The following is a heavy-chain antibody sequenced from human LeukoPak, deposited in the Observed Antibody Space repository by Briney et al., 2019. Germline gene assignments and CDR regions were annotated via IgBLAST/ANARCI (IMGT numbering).Heavy chain of an antibody. J-gene: IGHJ4*02. Sequence: GGSLRLSCAASGFPFNVQTMSWVRQAPGKGLDWVASMREDGSEIHYVDSVKGRFTISRDNPKNSVYLQMNSLRAEDTAVYYCARDDSYNYFDYWGQGTLVTVSS. CDR1: GFPFNVQT. V-gene: IGHV3-7*01. CDR2: MREDGSEI. CDR3: ARDDSYNYFDY. D-gene: IGHD2-21*01.